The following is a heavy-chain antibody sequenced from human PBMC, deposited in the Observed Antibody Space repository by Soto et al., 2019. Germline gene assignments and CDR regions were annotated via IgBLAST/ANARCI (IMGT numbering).Heavy chain of an antibody. CDR3: ANGYYYGAGSYYNVNY. D-gene: IGHD3-10*01. CDR2: ISYDGSNK. J-gene: IGHJ4*02. Sequence: QVQLVESGGGVVQPGRSLRLSCAASGFTFSSYGMHWVRQAAGKGLEWVAVISYDGSNKYYADSVKGRFTISRDNSKNTLYLQMNSLRAEDTAVYYCANGYYYGAGSYYNVNYWGQGTLVTVSS. CDR1: GFTFSSYG. V-gene: IGHV3-30*18.